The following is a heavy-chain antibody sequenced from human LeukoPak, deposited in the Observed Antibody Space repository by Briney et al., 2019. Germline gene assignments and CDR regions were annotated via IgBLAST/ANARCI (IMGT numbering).Heavy chain of an antibody. J-gene: IGHJ4*02. CDR3: ASRYYDFWSGYYPY. CDR1: GFTFSSYE. CDR2: ISSSGSTI. D-gene: IGHD3-3*01. V-gene: IGHV3-48*03. Sequence: PGGSLRLSCAASGFTFSSYEMNWVRQAPGKGLEWVSYISSSGSTIYYADSVKGRFTISRDNAKNSLYLQMNSLRAEDTAVYYCASRYYDFWSGYYPYWDQGTLVTVSS.